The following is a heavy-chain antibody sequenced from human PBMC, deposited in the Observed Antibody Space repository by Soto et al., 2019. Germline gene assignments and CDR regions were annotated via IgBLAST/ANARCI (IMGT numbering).Heavy chain of an antibody. V-gene: IGHV4-30-2*01. D-gene: IGHD4-17*01. J-gene: IGHJ3*02. CDR3: ARDHDYGDYVLAFDI. CDR1: GGSISSGGYS. Sequence: QLQLQESGSGLVKPSQTLSLTCAVSGGSISSGGYSWSWIRQPPGKGLEWIGYIYHSGSTYYNPSLKSRVTISVDRSKNQFSLKLSSVTAADTAVYYCARDHDYGDYVLAFDIWGQGTMVTVSS. CDR2: IYHSGST.